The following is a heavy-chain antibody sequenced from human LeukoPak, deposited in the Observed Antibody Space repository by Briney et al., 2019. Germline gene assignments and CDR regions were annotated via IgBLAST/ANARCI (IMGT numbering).Heavy chain of an antibody. V-gene: IGHV4-34*01. Sequence: PSETLSLTCAVYGGSFSGYYWSWIRQPPGKGLEWIGEINHSGSTNYNPSLKSRVTISVDTSKNQFSLKLSSVTAADTAVYYCARHSGGSSTSHRAFDPWGQGTLVTVSS. CDR1: GGSFSGYY. D-gene: IGHD2-2*01. CDR2: INHSGST. CDR3: ARHSGGSSTSHRAFDP. J-gene: IGHJ5*02.